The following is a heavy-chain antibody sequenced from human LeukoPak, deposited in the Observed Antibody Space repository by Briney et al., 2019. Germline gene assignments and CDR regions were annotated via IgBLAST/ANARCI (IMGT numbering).Heavy chain of an antibody. CDR1: GFTFSSYW. Sequence: PGGSLRLSCAASGFTFSSYWMSWVRQAPGKGLEWVANIKQDGSEKYYVDSVKGRFTISRDNSKNTLYLQMNSLRAEDTAVYYCAKDFGPPRYYYDSSGYYYFDYWGQGTLVTVSS. V-gene: IGHV3-7*03. CDR2: IKQDGSEK. J-gene: IGHJ4*02. CDR3: AKDFGPPRYYYDSSGYYYFDY. D-gene: IGHD3-22*01.